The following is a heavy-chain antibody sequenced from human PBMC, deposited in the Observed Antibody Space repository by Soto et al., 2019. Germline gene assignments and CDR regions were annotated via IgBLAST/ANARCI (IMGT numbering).Heavy chain of an antibody. V-gene: IGHV4-39*02. D-gene: IGHD3-3*01. CDR3: VRGRGYSTGYFDY. CDR2: FFYSENT. Sequence: PSETLSLTCTVSGGSISSGGYYWGWIRQPPGRGLEWIGYFFYSENTYYNPSLKSRVTISVDSSKNHFSLNLNSVTAADSAIYYCVRGRGYSTGYFDYWGQGSQVTVSS. J-gene: IGHJ4*02. CDR1: GGSISSGGYY.